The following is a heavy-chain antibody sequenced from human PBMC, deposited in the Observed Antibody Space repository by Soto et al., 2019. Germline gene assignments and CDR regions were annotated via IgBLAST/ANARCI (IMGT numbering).Heavy chain of an antibody. D-gene: IGHD3-3*01. V-gene: IGHV5-10-1*01. CDR2: IDPSDSYT. Sequence: PGESLKISCKGSGYSFTSYWISWVRQMPGKGLEWMGRIDPSDSYTNCSPSFQGHVTISADKSISTAYLQWSSLKASDTAMYYCARGPPTTIFGVVRNYYYGMDVWGQGTTVTVSS. CDR1: GYSFTSYW. CDR3: ARGPPTTIFGVVRNYYYGMDV. J-gene: IGHJ6*02.